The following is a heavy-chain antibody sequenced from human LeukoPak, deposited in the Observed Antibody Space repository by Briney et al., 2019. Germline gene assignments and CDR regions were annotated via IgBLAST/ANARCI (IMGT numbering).Heavy chain of an antibody. D-gene: IGHD1-20*01. J-gene: IGHJ5*02. CDR1: GGSISSYY. CDR3: ARLVTGATNWFDP. V-gene: IGHV4-59*08. Sequence: SETLSLTCSLSGGSISSYYWTWIRQPPGKGLEWIGYIYNSGTNYNPSLKSRVTISVDTSKNQFSLKLNSVTATDTAMYYCARLVTGATNWFDPWGQGTLVTVPS. CDR2: IYNSGT.